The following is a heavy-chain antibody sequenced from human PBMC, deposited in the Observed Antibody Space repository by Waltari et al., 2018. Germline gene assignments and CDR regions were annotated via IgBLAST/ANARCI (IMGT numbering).Heavy chain of an antibody. J-gene: IGHJ4*02. V-gene: IGHV3-33*01. CDR3: ARDAMATMSSPFDY. CDR2: IWYDGSNK. Sequence: QVQLVESGGGVVQPGRSLRLSCAASGFTFSSYGMHWVRQAPGKGLELVAVIWYDGSNKYYADSVKGRFTISRDNSKNTLYLQMNSLRAEDTAVYYCARDAMATMSSPFDYWGQGTLVTVSS. D-gene: IGHD5-12*01. CDR1: GFTFSSYG.